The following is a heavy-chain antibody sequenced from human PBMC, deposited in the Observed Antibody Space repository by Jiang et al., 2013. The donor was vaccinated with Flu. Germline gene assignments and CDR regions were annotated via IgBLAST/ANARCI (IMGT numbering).Heavy chain of an antibody. Sequence: GPGLVKPSQTLSLTCTVSGGSISSGSYYWSWIRQPAGKGLEWIGRIYTSGSTNYNPSLKSRVTISVDTSKNQFSLKLSSVTAADTAVYYCARAGKTYGDYVLGYFDYWGQGTLVTVSS. J-gene: IGHJ4*02. CDR2: IYTSGST. CDR3: ARAGKTYGDYVLGYFDY. D-gene: IGHD4-17*01. CDR1: GGSISSGSYY. V-gene: IGHV4-61*02.